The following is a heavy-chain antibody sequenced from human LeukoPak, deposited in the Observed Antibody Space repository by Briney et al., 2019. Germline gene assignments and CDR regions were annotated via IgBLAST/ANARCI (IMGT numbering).Heavy chain of an antibody. V-gene: IGHV1-69*04. D-gene: IGHD3-10*01. CDR1: GGTFSSYA. Sequence: ASVKVSCKASGGTFSSYAISWVRQAPGQGLEWMGRIIPILGIANYAQKFQGRVTITADKSTSTAYMELSSLRSEDTAVYYCARDPVVRGGAPPDAFDIWGQGTMVTVSS. CDR3: ARDPVVRGGAPPDAFDI. J-gene: IGHJ3*02. CDR2: IIPILGIA.